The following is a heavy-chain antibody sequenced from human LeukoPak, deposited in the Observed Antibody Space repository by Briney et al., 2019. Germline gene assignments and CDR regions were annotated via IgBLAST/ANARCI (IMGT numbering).Heavy chain of an antibody. Sequence: GESLKISCKGSGYGFTSYWIGWVRQMPGKGLEWMGIIYPDDSDTRHSPSFQGQVTISADKSISTAYLQWSSLKASDTAMYYCARRDYDFWSGYYNPPFDYWGQGTLVTVSS. V-gene: IGHV5-51*01. CDR2: IYPDDSDT. J-gene: IGHJ4*02. CDR1: GYGFTSYW. CDR3: ARRDYDFWSGYYNPPFDY. D-gene: IGHD3-3*01.